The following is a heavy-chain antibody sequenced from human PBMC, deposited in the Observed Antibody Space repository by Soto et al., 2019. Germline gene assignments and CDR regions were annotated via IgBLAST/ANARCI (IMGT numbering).Heavy chain of an antibody. CDR1: GFTFSSYA. J-gene: IGHJ3*02. CDR2: ISGSGGST. CDR3: AKDVWGYDILTGYYSFWALDI. Sequence: PGGSLRLSCAASGFTFSSYAMSWVRQAPGKGLEWVSAISGSGGSTYYADSVKGRFTISRDNSKNTLYLQMNSLRAEDTAVYYCAKDVWGYDILTGYYSFWALDIWGQGTMVTVS. V-gene: IGHV3-23*01. D-gene: IGHD3-9*01.